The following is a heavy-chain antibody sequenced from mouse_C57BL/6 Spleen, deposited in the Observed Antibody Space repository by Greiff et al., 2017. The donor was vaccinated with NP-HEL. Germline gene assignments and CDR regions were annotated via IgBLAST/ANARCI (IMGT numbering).Heavy chain of an antibody. Sequence: EVKLVESGGGLVKPGGSLKLSCAASGFTFSSYAMSWVRQTPEKRLEWVATISDGGSYTYYPDNVKGRFTISRDTAKNNLYLQMSHLKSEDTAMYYCARDMQELRGRFAYWGQGTLVTVSA. CDR1: GFTFSSYA. V-gene: IGHV5-4*01. CDR2: ISDGGSYT. D-gene: IGHD6-5*01. CDR3: ARDMQELRGRFAY. J-gene: IGHJ3*01.